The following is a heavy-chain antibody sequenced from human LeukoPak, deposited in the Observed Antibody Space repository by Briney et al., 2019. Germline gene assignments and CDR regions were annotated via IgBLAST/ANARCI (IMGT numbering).Heavy chain of an antibody. CDR2: INAGNGNT. V-gene: IGHV1-3*03. Sequence: GASVKVSCKASGYTFTSYAMHWVRQAPGQRLEWMGWINAGNGNTKYSQEFQGRVTMTRDMSTSTVYMELSSLRSEATAVYYCARGYCSGGSCSQDVFYWGQGTLVTVSS. CDR1: GYTFTSYA. CDR3: ARGYCSGGSCSQDVFY. D-gene: IGHD2-15*01. J-gene: IGHJ4*02.